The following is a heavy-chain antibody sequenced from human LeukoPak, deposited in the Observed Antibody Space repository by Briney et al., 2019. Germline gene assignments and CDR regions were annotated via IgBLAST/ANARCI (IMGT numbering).Heavy chain of an antibody. Sequence: SETLSLTCTVSGASISSGTYSWSWIRQPPGEGLEWIGYIYHTGSTYYNPSLKGRVTISVDRSKNQFSLNLNFVTAADTALYYCARGDGSGSGRWFDPGGQGTLITVSS. CDR2: IYHTGST. CDR1: GASISSGTYS. D-gene: IGHD3-10*01. V-gene: IGHV4-30-2*01. J-gene: IGHJ5*02. CDR3: ARGDGSGSGRWFDP.